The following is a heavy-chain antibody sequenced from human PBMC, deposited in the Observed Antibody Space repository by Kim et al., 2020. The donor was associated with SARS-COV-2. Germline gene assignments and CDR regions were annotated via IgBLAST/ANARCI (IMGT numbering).Heavy chain of an antibody. CDR2: IYYSGST. D-gene: IGHD3-10*01. CDR3: ARGGSGSMDV. V-gene: IGHV4-39*01. J-gene: IGHJ6*02. CDR1: GGSISSSSYY. Sequence: SETLSLTCTVSGGSISSSSYYWGWIRQPPGKGLEWIGSIYYSGSTYYNPSLKSRVTISVDTSKNQFSLKLSSVTAADTAVYYCARGGSGSMDVWGQGTTVTVSS.